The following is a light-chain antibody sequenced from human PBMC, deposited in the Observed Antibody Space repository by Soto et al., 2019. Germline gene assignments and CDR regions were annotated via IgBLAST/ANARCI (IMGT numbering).Light chain of an antibody. CDR1: QAIHSY. J-gene: IGKJ2*01. Sequence: DIQMTQSPSSLSASVGDRVTITCRASQAIHSYLNWYQQKPGKAPKVLIYAASTLQNGVPPRFSGSGSGTDFTLTISSLQPEDFATYYCQQLNAYPYTFGQGTQLEIK. CDR2: AAS. V-gene: IGKV1-9*01. CDR3: QQLNAYPYT.